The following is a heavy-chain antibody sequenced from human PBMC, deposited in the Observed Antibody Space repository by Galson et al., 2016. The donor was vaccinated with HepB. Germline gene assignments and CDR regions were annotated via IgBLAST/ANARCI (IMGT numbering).Heavy chain of an antibody. CDR1: GASLSSSDYY. Sequence: ETLSLTCIVSGASLSSSDYYWGWIRQPPGRGLEWIGSIYYSENTYYNPSLQSRVTISVDTSTNQFSLRLNSVTAADTGVYYCATGIVVAGKMYYYYMDVWGTGTTVTVSS. V-gene: IGHV4-39*01. D-gene: IGHD6-19*01. CDR2: IYYSENT. J-gene: IGHJ6*03. CDR3: ATGIVVAGKMYYYYMDV.